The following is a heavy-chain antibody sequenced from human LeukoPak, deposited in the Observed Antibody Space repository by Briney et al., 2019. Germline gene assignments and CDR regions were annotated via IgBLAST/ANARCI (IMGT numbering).Heavy chain of an antibody. J-gene: IGHJ4*02. D-gene: IGHD6-6*01. CDR3: ARGGTSLRYFDC. Sequence: SETLSLTCTVSGGSISNYWSWIRQPPGKGLEWIGFIFYSGTTNYSPSLKSRVTISLDTSKNQFSLNLSSVTAADTAVYYCARGGTSLRYFDCWGQGTLVTVSS. CDR1: GGSISNY. CDR2: IFYSGTT. V-gene: IGHV4-59*01.